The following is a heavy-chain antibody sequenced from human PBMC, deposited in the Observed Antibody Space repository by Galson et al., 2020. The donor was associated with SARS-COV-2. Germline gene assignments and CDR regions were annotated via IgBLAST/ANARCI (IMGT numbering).Heavy chain of an antibody. V-gene: IGHV3-21*01. Sequence: GESLKISCAASGFTLSSYRMNWVRQAPGKGLEWVSSISSSSSYIYYADSVKGRFTISRDNAKNSLYLQMNSLRAEDTAVYYCARVLGYYDSSGYYYFDYWGQGTLVTVSS. J-gene: IGHJ4*02. CDR3: ARVLGYYDSSGYYYFDY. D-gene: IGHD3-22*01. CDR1: GFTLSSYR. CDR2: ISSSSSYI.